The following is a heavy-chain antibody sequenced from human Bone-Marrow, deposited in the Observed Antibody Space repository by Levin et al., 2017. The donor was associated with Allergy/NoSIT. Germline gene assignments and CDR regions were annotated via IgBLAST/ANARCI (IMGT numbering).Heavy chain of an antibody. Sequence: SCAASGFSFSSYEMNWVRQAPGKGLEWISYISSSGSTSYYADSVKGRFTVSRDNAKNSLYLQMHGLRVEDTAIYYCVRDWRQLVRFFDFWGQGTLVTVSS. CDR2: ISSSGSTS. CDR3: VRDWRQLVRFFDF. V-gene: IGHV3-48*03. J-gene: IGHJ4*02. CDR1: GFSFSSYE. D-gene: IGHD6-6*01.